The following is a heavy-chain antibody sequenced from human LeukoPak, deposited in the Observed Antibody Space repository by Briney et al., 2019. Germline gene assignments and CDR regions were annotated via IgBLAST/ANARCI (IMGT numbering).Heavy chain of an antibody. D-gene: IGHD6-19*01. Sequence: GGSLRLSCAASGFRFSNYWMNWVRQAPGRGLEWVANINTDGSYKDYVGSVKGRFTISRDNAKNSLYLQMNSLRAEDTAVYYCARGGIAVAGTDNSLDYWGQGTLVTVSS. J-gene: IGHJ4*02. V-gene: IGHV3-7*01. CDR3: ARGGIAVAGTDNSLDY. CDR1: GFRFSNYW. CDR2: INTDGSYK.